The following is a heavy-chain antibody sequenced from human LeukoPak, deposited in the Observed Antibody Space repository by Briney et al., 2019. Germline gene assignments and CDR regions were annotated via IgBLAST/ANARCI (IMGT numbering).Heavy chain of an antibody. CDR3: AKVQTTVTTRGAFDI. J-gene: IGHJ3*02. CDR2: ISWNSGSI. CDR1: GFTFDDYA. Sequence: GRSLRLSCAASGFTFDDYAIHWVRQAPGKGLEWVSGISWNSGSIGSADSVKGRFTISRDNSKNSLYLQMNSLRAEDMALYYCAKVQTTVTTRGAFDIWGQGTMVTVSS. D-gene: IGHD4-17*01. V-gene: IGHV3-9*03.